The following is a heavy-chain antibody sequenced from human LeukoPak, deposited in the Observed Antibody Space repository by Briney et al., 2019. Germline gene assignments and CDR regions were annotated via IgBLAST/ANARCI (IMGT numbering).Heavy chain of an antibody. CDR2: INHSGST. CDR1: GGSFSGYY. J-gene: IGHJ6*02. CDR3: ARDRISTNPFYYYYGMDV. Sequence: SETLSLTCAVYGGSFSGYYWSWIRQPPGKGLEWIGEINHSGSTNYNPSLKSRVTISVDTSKNQFSLKLSSVTAADTAVYYCARDRISTNPFYYYYGMDVWGQGTTVTVSS. V-gene: IGHV4-34*01. D-gene: IGHD2/OR15-2a*01.